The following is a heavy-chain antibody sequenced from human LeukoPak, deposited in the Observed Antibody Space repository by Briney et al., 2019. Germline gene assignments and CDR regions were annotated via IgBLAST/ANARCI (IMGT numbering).Heavy chain of an antibody. Sequence: RASVKVSCKASGYTFSSYAMHWMRQAPGQRLEWMGWINAGNGNTKYSQKFQDRITFTSDTSASTAYMELSSLRSEDTAVYYCAIHCSGGSCSRSYYFDYWGQGTLVTVSS. CDR1: GYTFSSYA. D-gene: IGHD2-15*01. V-gene: IGHV1-3*01. CDR2: INAGNGNT. J-gene: IGHJ4*02. CDR3: AIHCSGGSCSRSYYFDY.